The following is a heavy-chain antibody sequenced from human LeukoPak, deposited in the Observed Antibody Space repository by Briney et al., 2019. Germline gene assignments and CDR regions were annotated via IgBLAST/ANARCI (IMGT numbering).Heavy chain of an antibody. Sequence: GGSLRLSCVASGFTLSIYAMSWVRQAPGKGLEWVSGLSGSGGSTYYADSVKGRFTISRDNSKNTLYLQVNSLRAEDTAVYYCAATNGALGDYFDYWGQGTLVTVSS. V-gene: IGHV3-23*01. CDR1: GFTLSIYA. J-gene: IGHJ4*02. CDR2: LSGSGGST. CDR3: AATNGALGDYFDY. D-gene: IGHD2-8*01.